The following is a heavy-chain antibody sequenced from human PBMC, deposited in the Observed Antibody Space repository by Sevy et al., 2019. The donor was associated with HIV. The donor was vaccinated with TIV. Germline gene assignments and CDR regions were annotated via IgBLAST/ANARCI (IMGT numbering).Heavy chain of an antibody. V-gene: IGHV3-30-3*01. CDR2: ISYDGSNK. CDR1: GFTFSSYA. J-gene: IGHJ2*01. D-gene: IGHD1-26*01. Sequence: GGSLRLSCAASGFTFSSYAMHWVRQAPGKGLEWVAVISYDGSNKYYADSVKGRFTISRDNSKNTLYLQMNSLRAEDTAVYYCAGDRKAIVGATSYFDLWGRGTLVTVSS. CDR3: AGDRKAIVGATSYFDL.